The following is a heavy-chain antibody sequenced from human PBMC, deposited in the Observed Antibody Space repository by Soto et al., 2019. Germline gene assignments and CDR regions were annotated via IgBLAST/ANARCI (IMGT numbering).Heavy chain of an antibody. J-gene: IGHJ4*02. D-gene: IGHD6-13*01. CDR3: ARDRGHSSSWDYFDY. Sequence: GASVKVSCKASGYTFTSYYMHWVRQAPGQGLEWLGIINPSGGSTSYAQKFRGRVTMTRDTSTSTVYMELGSLRSEDTAVYYCARDRGHSSSWDYFDYWGLGTLVTVSS. CDR2: INPSGGST. CDR1: GYTFTSYY. V-gene: IGHV1-46*01.